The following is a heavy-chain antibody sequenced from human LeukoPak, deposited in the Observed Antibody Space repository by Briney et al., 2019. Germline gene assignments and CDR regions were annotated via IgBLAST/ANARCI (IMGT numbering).Heavy chain of an antibody. Sequence: ASVKVSCKASGYTFTSYGISWVRQAPGQGLEWMGWISAYNGNTNYAQKLQGRVTMTTDTSTSTAYMELRSLRSDDTAVYYCARVSYYYYGSGSYVPHYYMDVWGKGTTVTVSS. CDR3: ARVSYYYYGSGSYVPHYYMDV. J-gene: IGHJ6*03. D-gene: IGHD3-10*01. V-gene: IGHV1-18*01. CDR1: GYTFTSYG. CDR2: ISAYNGNT.